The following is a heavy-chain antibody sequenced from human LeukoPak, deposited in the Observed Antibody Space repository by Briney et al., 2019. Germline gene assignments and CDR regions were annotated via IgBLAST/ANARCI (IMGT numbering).Heavy chain of an antibody. CDR2: IYYSGNT. CDR1: GGSISSYY. CDR3: ARHISDYGGSPHRAFDI. J-gene: IGHJ3*02. Sequence: SETLSLTCTVSGGSISSYYWSWFRQPPGKGLEWIGYIYYSGNTNYNPSLKSRVTISVDTSKNQFSLKLSPVTAADTAVYFCARHISDYGGSPHRAFDIWGQGTMVTVSS. D-gene: IGHD4-23*01. V-gene: IGHV4-59*08.